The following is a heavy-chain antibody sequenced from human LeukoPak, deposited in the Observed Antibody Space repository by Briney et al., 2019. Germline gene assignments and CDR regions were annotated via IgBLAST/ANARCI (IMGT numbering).Heavy chain of an antibody. CDR1: GFTFSNAW. V-gene: IGHV3-7*03. J-gene: IGHJ4*02. CDR2: IKEDGTET. CDR3: AKEGRSLQTY. Sequence: GGSLRLSCAASGFTFSNAWMNWVRLAPGKGLEWVANIKEDGTETYYVDSVKGRFTISRDNAKNSLYLQMNSLRVEDTAVYYCAKEGRSLQTYWGQGTLVTVSS. D-gene: IGHD5-24*01.